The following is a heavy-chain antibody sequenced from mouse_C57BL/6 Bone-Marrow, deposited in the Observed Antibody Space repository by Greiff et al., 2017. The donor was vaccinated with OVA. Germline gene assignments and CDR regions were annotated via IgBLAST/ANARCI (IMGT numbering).Heavy chain of an antibody. CDR1: GFNIKDDY. J-gene: IGHJ2*01. D-gene: IGHD2-1*01. CDR2: LDPEHGDT. CDR3: TSYGNFDY. Sequence: EVQLQLSGAELVRPGASVKLSCTSSGFNIKDDYMHWVKQRPEQVLEWIGWLDPEHGDTEYSSKFQGKATITADTSSNTAYLQLSSMTSEDTAVYYCTSYGNFDYWGQGTTLTVSS. V-gene: IGHV14-4*01.